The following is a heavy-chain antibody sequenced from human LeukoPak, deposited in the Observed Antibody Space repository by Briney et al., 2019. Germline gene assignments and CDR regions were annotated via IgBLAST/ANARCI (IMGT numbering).Heavy chain of an antibody. D-gene: IGHD6-19*01. CDR2: ISSSSSYI. CDR1: GFTFSSYS. J-gene: IGHJ4*02. CDR3: ARGYSSGRVPFDY. Sequence: GGSLRLSCAASGFTFSSYSMNWVRQAPGKGLEWVSSISSSSSYIYYADSVKGRFTISRDNAKNSLYLQMSSLRAEDTAVYYCARGYSSGRVPFDYWGQGTLVTVSS. V-gene: IGHV3-21*01.